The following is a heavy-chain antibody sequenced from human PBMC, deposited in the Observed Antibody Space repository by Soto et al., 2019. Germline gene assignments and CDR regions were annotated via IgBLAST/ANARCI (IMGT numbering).Heavy chain of an antibody. V-gene: IGHV1-69*13. Sequence: SVKVSCKASGGTFSSYAISWVRQAPGQGLEWMGGIIPIFGTANYAQKFQGRVTITADESTSTAYMELSSLRSEDTAVYYCARVLSIAARPLGFDYWGQGTLVTVSS. J-gene: IGHJ4*02. D-gene: IGHD6-6*01. CDR1: GGTFSSYA. CDR2: IIPIFGTA. CDR3: ARVLSIAARPLGFDY.